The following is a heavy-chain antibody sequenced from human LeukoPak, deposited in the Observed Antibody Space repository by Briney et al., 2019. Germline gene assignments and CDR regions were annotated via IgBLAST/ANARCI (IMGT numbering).Heavy chain of an antibody. Sequence: GGSLRLSCEASGFTFSTYGMHWVRQAPGKGLEWVAVIWYDGSNKNYADSVKGRFTISRDNSKNTLYLQMNSLRAEDTAVYYCAKSVGRGGSYFYYFDYWGQGTLVTVSS. J-gene: IGHJ4*02. D-gene: IGHD1-26*01. V-gene: IGHV3-30*02. CDR1: GFTFSTYG. CDR3: AKSVGRGGSYFYYFDY. CDR2: IWYDGSNK.